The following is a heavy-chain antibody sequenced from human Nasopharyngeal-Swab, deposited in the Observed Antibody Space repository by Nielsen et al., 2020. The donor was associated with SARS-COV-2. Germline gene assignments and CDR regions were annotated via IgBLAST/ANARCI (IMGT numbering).Heavy chain of an antibody. D-gene: IGHD3-3*01. Sequence: GGSLRLSCAASGFTFSSYAMSWVRQAPGKGLEWVSAISGSGGSTYYADSVKGRFTISRDNSKSTLYLQMNSLRAEDTAVYYCAKVSHVLRFLEWLLYRDTSDMDVWGKGTTVTVSS. CDR3: AKVSHVLRFLEWLLYRDTSDMDV. J-gene: IGHJ6*03. V-gene: IGHV3-23*01. CDR1: GFTFSSYA. CDR2: ISGSGGST.